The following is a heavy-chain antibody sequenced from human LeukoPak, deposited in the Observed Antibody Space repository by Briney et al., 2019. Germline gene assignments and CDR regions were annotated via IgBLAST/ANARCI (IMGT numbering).Heavy chain of an antibody. CDR3: ARDLSSTGWDYFDL. CDR2: ISSSTSYI. CDR1: GFTFSSYT. J-gene: IGHJ4*02. V-gene: IGHV3-21*01. Sequence: PGGSLRLSCAASGFTFSSYTMNWVRQAPGKGLEWVPCISSSTSYIYYTDSVKGRFTISRDNAKNSLYLQMNSLTVEDTAVYYCARDLSSTGWDYFDLWGQGTPVTVSS. D-gene: IGHD6-19*01.